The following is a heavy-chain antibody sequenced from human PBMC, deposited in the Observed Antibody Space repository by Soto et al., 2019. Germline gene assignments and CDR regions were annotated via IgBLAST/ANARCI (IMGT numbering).Heavy chain of an antibody. CDR2: IWYDGSNK. CDR1: GFTFSSYG. J-gene: IGHJ4*02. Sequence: GGSLRLSCAASGFTFSSYGMHWVRQAPGKGLEWVAVIWYDGSNKYYADSVKGRFTISRDNSKNTLYPQMNSLRAEDTAVYYCARDSLKITFGGGPFDYWGQGTLVTVSS. V-gene: IGHV3-33*01. CDR3: ARDSLKITFGGGPFDY. D-gene: IGHD3-16*01.